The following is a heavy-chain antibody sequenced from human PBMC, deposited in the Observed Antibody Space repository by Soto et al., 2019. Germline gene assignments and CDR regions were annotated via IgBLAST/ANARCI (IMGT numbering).Heavy chain of an antibody. Sequence: GESLKISWKGSGYSFTSYWIGWVRQMPGKGLEWMGIIYPGDSDTRYSPSFQGQVTISADKSISTAYVQWSSLKASDTAMYYCARPREAGKNYYGVDVWGQGTTATVS. CDR3: ARPREAGKNYYGVDV. J-gene: IGHJ6*02. V-gene: IGHV5-51*01. CDR1: GYSFTSYW. D-gene: IGHD6-19*01. CDR2: IYPGDSDT.